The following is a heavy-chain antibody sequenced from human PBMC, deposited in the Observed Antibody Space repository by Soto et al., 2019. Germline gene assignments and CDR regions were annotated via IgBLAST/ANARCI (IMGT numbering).Heavy chain of an antibody. V-gene: IGHV3-7*01. D-gene: IGHD6-19*01. CDR2: IKQDGSEK. J-gene: IGHJ4*02. CDR3: ARMGGQWLVDY. Sequence: GGSLRLSCAASGFTFSSYWMSWVRQAPGKGLEWVANIKQDGSEKYYVDSVKGRFTISRDNAKNSLYLQMNSLRAEDTAVDYCARMGGQWLVDYWGQGTLVTVSS. CDR1: GFTFSSYW.